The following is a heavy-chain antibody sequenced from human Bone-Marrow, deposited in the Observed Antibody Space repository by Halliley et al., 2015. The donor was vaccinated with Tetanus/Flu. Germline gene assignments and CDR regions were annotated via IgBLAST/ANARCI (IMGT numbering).Heavy chain of an antibody. CDR2: IFPHDSET. V-gene: IGHV5-51*01. D-gene: IGHD3-3*01. Sequence: QLVQSGGEVKKPGESLKISCEAFGYIFSDSWIAWVRQMPGKGLEWMGIIFPHDSETRYSPSFEGQVTMSADKSLYTAYLQWSSLRASDSGIYYCARGTVFGVVLDVWGQGTSVTVSS. CDR1: GYIFSDSW. CDR3: ARGTVFGVVLDV. J-gene: IGHJ6*02.